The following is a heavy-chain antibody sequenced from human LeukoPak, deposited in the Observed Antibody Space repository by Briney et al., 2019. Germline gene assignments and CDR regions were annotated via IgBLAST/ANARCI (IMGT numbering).Heavy chain of an antibody. CDR2: ISAYNGNT. D-gene: IGHD2-15*01. V-gene: IGHV1-18*01. J-gene: IGHJ5*02. Sequence: ASVKVSCKASGYTFTSYGISWVRQAPGRGLEWMGWISAYNGNTNYAQKLQGRVTMTTDTSTSTAYMELRSLRSDDTAVYYCARLLRYCSGGSCPNWFDPWGQGTLVTVSS. CDR3: ARLLRYCSGGSCPNWFDP. CDR1: GYTFTSYG.